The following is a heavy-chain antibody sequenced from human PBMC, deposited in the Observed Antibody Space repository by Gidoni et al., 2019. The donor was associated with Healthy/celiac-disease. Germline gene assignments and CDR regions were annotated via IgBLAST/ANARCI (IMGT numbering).Heavy chain of an antibody. CDR2: ISAYNGNT. J-gene: IGHJ6*02. CDR1: GYTFTSYG. Sequence: QVQLVQSGAAVQQPGASVKASCKASGYTFTSYGISWVRQAPGQGLEWMGWISAYNGNTNYAQKLQGRVTMTTDTSTSTAYMELRSLRSDDTAVYYCARDIKLGVQLLILMDYGMDVWGQGTTVTVSS. V-gene: IGHV1-18*01. CDR3: ARDIKLGVQLLILMDYGMDV. D-gene: IGHD2-2*01.